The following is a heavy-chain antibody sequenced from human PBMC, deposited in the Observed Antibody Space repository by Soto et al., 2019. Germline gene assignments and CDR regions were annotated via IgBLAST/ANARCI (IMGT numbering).Heavy chain of an antibody. CDR1: DFDFSSYG. D-gene: IGHD3-10*01. CDR3: ARDSGWPILSFDI. V-gene: IGHV3-30*03. J-gene: IGHJ4*02. CDR2: SSYDGRET. Sequence: GESLKISCAASDFDFSSYGIHWVRQAPGKGLEWVAASSYDGRETFYADSAKGRFTVSKEMSKNTAFLQMNALRHEDTAVYFCARDSGWPILSFDIWGQGTPVTVSS.